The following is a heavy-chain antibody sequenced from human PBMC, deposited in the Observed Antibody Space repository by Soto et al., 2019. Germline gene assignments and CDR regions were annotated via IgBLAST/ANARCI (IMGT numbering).Heavy chain of an antibody. V-gene: IGHV1-69*13. CDR2: IIPIFGTA. D-gene: IGHD1-7*01. J-gene: IGHJ3*02. Sequence: SVKVSCTASGGTFSSYAISWVRQAPGQGLEWMGGIIPIFGTANYAQKFQGRVTITADESTSTAYMELSSLRSEDTAVYYCASVVDNWNYRGAFDIWGQGTMVTVSS. CDR3: ASVVDNWNYRGAFDI. CDR1: GGTFSSYA.